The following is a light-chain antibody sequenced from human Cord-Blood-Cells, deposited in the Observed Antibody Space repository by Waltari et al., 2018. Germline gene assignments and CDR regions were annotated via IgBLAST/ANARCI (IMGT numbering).Light chain of an antibody. Sequence: QSALTQPASVSGSPGQSITISCPGTSSDVGGYNYVSWYQHHPGKAPKLMIYDGSNRPSGVSIRFSGSKSGNTASLTISGLQAEDEADYYCSSYTSSSTYVVFGGGTKLTVL. CDR2: DGS. J-gene: IGLJ2*01. CDR3: SSYTSSSTYVV. CDR1: SSDVGGYNY. V-gene: IGLV2-14*03.